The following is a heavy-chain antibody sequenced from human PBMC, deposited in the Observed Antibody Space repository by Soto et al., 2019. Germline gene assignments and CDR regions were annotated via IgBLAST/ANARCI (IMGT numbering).Heavy chain of an antibody. CDR2: IYYSGTT. Sequence: SETLSLTCTVSGDSISTYDYYWSWFRQPPGEGLQWIGYIYYSGTTYDNPSLQSRVTISVDTSRNQFSLKLMSVTAADTAVYFCARQPRGPGYGERGLYFDYWGQGTLVTVSS. J-gene: IGHJ4*02. CDR3: ARQPRGPGYGERGLYFDY. D-gene: IGHD3-16*01. CDR1: GDSISTYDYY. V-gene: IGHV4-30-4*01.